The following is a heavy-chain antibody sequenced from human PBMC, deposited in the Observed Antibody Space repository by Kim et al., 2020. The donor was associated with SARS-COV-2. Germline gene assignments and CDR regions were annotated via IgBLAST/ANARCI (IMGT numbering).Heavy chain of an antibody. CDR3: ARGDGSGWYLEYFDL. D-gene: IGHD6-19*01. Sequence: DTVKVRFTISRENSKKALYLQMDSLRAEDTAVYYCARGDGSGWYLEYFDLWGRGTLVTVSS. J-gene: IGHJ2*01. V-gene: IGHV3-53*01.